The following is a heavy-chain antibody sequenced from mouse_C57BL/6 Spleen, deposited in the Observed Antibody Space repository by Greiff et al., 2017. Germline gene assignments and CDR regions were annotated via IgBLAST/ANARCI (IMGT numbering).Heavy chain of an antibody. J-gene: IGHJ4*01. Sequence: VQLQQSGAELVKPGASVKISCKASGYAFSSYWMNWVKQRPGKGLEWIGQIYPGDGDTNYNGKFKGKATLTADKSSSTAYMQLSSLTSEDSAVYFCARSHYSNPSYAMDYWGQGTSVTVSS. CDR2: IYPGDGDT. CDR3: ARSHYSNPSYAMDY. V-gene: IGHV1-80*01. D-gene: IGHD2-5*01. CDR1: GYAFSSYW.